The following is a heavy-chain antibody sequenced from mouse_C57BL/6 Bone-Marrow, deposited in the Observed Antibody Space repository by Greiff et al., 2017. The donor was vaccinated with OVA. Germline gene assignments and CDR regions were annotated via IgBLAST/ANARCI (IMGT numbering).Heavy chain of an antibody. V-gene: IGHV1-18*01. D-gene: IGHD4-1*01. J-gene: IGHJ2*01. Sequence: EVQLQQSGPELVKPGASVKIPCKDYGYTFTDYNMDWVKQRQGKSIEWIGDINPNNGGTIYNQKFKGKATLTVDKSSSTAYMELRSLTSEDTAVYYCARGNWDGVFDYWGQGTTLTVSS. CDR3: ARGNWDGVFDY. CDR1: GYTFTDYN. CDR2: INPNNGGT.